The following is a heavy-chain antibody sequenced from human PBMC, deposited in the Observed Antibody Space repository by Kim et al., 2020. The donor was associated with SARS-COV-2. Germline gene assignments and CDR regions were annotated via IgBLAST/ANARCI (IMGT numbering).Heavy chain of an antibody. V-gene: IGHV3-74*01. CDR1: GFTFSSYW. CDR3: ARAMGVGHTGPLWS. Sequence: GGSLRLSCAASGFTFSSYWMHWVRQAPGKGLVWVSHINSDGNNRNYADSVKGRFTISRDNAKNTLYVQMNSLRAEDTAVYYCARAMGVGHTGPLWSWGQGHLVPVSS. CDR2: INSDGNNR. D-gene: IGHD1-26*01. J-gene: IGHJ5*02.